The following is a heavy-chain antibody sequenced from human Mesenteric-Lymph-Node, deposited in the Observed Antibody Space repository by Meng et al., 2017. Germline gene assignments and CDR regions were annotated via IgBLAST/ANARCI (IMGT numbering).Heavy chain of an antibody. J-gene: IGHJ4*01. CDR2: INNDGSHS. D-gene: IGHD3-16*01. V-gene: IGHV3-74*02. CDR3: ARGGDGAVDY. Sequence: EVQLVESGGGLVKPGGSLRLSCAAFGFTFSSHWMHWVRHAPGKGLVWVSYINNDGSHSTYADSVEGRFTISRDNTKNMVYLQMNSLRAEDTAVYYCARGGDGAVDYWGHGTLVTVSS. CDR1: GFTFSSHW.